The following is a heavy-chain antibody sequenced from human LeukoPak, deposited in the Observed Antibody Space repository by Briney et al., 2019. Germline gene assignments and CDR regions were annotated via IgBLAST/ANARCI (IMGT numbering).Heavy chain of an antibody. D-gene: IGHD1-26*01. CDR3: AKHSIGFLRELLSRSLDY. CDR1: GFTFSSYA. J-gene: IGHJ4*02. V-gene: IGHV3-23*01. CDR2: ISGSGGST. Sequence: PGGSLRLPCAASGFTFSSYAMSWVRQAPGKGLEWVSAISGSGGSTYYADSVKGRFTISRDNSKNTLYLQMNSLRAEDTAVYYCAKHSIGFLRELLSRSLDYWGQGTLVTVSS.